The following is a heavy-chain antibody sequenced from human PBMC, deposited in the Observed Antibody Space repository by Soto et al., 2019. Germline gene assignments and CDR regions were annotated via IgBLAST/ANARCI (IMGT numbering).Heavy chain of an antibody. J-gene: IGHJ6*02. CDR1: GGTFSSYT. V-gene: IGHV1-69*02. CDR2: IIPILGIA. Sequence: QVQLVQSGAEVKKPGSSVKVSCKASGGTFSSYTISWVRQAPGQGVEWMGRIIPILGIANYAQKFQGRVTITADKSTSTAYMELSSLRSEDTAVYYCASLMSSGYYYGMDVWGQGTTVTVSS. CDR3: ASLMSSGYYYGMDV. D-gene: IGHD3-10*01.